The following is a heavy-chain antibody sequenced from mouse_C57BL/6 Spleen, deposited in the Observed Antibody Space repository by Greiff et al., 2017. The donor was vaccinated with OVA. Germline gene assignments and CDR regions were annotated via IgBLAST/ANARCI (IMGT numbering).Heavy chain of an antibody. J-gene: IGHJ1*03. Sequence: EVKLVESAGGLVQPGSSMKLSCTASGFTFSDYYMAWVRQVPEKGLEWVANINYDGSSTYYLDSLKSRFIISRDNAKNILYLQMSSLKSEDTATYYCARDGYYGLYFDVWGTGTTVTVSS. V-gene: IGHV5-16*01. CDR1: GFTFSDYY. CDR3: ARDGYYGLYFDV. CDR2: INYDGSST. D-gene: IGHD1-1*01.